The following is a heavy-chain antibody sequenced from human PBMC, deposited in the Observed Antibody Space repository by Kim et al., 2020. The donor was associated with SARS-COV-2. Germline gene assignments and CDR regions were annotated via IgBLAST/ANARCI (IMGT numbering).Heavy chain of an antibody. V-gene: IGHV3-30*01. CDR3: ARDRGGDYGEYGMGV. D-gene: IGHD4-17*01. Sequence: DSVKGRFTISRDNSKNTLYLQMNSLRAEDRAVYYCARDRGGDYGEYGMGVWGQGCTVTVSS. J-gene: IGHJ6*02.